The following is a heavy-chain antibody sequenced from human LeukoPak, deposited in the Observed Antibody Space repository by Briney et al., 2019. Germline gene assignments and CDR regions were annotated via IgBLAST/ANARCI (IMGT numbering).Heavy chain of an antibody. CDR2: INHSGST. D-gene: IGHD5-24*01. Sequence: SETLSLTCAVYGGSFSGYYWSWIRQPPGKGLEWIGEINHSGSTNYNPSLKSRVTISLDSSKTQYSLSLTSVTAADTAVYYCARQQWLQYDCFNIWGQGTVVTVSS. CDR3: ARQQWLQYDCFNI. CDR1: GGSFSGYY. V-gene: IGHV4-34*01. J-gene: IGHJ3*02.